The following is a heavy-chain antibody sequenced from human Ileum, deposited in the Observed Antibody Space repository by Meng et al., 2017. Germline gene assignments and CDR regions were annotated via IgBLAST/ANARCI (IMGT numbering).Heavy chain of an antibody. CDR2: ISGSGGTT. D-gene: IGHD3-3*01. CDR1: GFTFSSYA. J-gene: IGHJ4*02. Sequence: EVQLLESGGGLLQPGGSLRLSCAASGFTFSSYAMNWVRQAPGKGLEWVSVISGSGGTTYYADSVKGRFTISRDKSKNTLYLQMHSLRAEDTAVYYCARHRYDFWGSPMGYWGQGTLVT. CDR3: ARHRYDFWGSPMGY. V-gene: IGHV3-23*01.